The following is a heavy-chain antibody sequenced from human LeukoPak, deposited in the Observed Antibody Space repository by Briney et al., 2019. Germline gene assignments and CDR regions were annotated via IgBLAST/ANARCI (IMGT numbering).Heavy chain of an antibody. V-gene: IGHV3-21*01. CDR1: GFTFSSYP. J-gene: IGHJ6*02. CDR3: ATTGDYYYYGMDV. CDR2: ISSRSSYI. D-gene: IGHD3-10*01. Sequence: GGSLRLSCAASGFTFSSYPMHWVRQAPGKGLEWVSSISSRSSYIYYADSVKGRFTISRDNAKNSLYLQMNSLRAEDTAVYYCATTGDYYYYGMDVWGQRTTVTVSS.